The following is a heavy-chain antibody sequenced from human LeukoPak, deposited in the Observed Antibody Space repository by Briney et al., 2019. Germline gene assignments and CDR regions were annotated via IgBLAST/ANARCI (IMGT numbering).Heavy chain of an antibody. Sequence: GGSLRLSCAASGFTFSSYTMSWVRQAPGKGLEWVSAISGSGGSTYYADSVRGRFTISRDNSKNTLYLQMNSLRAEDTAVYYCAKGGSQLWLRDWFDPWGQGTLVTVSS. CDR1: GFTFSSYT. CDR3: AKGGSQLWLRDWFDP. V-gene: IGHV3-23*01. J-gene: IGHJ5*02. D-gene: IGHD5-18*01. CDR2: ISGSGGST.